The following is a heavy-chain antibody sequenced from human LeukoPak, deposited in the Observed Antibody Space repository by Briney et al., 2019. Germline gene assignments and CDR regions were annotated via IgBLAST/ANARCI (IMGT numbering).Heavy chain of an antibody. CDR2: ISGSGGTT. D-gene: IGHD5-24*01. CDR1: GFTFSTYA. CDR3: AKNQRGQGEYYYYMDV. J-gene: IGHJ6*03. V-gene: IGHV3-23*01. Sequence: PGGSLRLSCAASGFTFSTYAMTWVRQAPGKGLEWVSAISGSGGTTYYADSVKGWFTISRDNSKNTLYLQMNSLRAEDTAVYYCAKNQRGQGEYYYYMDVWGKGTTVTVSS.